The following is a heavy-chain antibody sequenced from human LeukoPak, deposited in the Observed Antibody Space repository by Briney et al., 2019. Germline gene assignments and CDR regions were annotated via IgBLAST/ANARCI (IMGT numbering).Heavy chain of an antibody. V-gene: IGHV3-7*03. J-gene: IGHJ4*02. CDR1: GFPFSSYW. CDR3: ASPKTPSGSYGDFDY. Sequence: PGGSLRLSCVASGFPFSSYWMTWVRQAPGKGLEWVANIKQDGSKKSYVDSVKGRFTISRDNAKNSLYLQVNSLRAEDTAVYYCASPKTPSGSYGDFDYWGQGTLVTVSS. CDR2: IKQDGSKK. D-gene: IGHD1-26*01.